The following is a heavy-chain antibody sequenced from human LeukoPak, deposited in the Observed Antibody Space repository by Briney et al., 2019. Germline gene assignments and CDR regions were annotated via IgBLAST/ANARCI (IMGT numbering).Heavy chain of an antibody. CDR3: AKDTTYYDFWSGYPNWFDP. CDR1: GFTFSSYA. Sequence: GGSLRLSCAASGFTFSSYAMSWVRQAPGKGLEWVSAISSSGGSTYYADSVKGRFTISRDNSKNTLYLQMNSLRAEDTAVYYCAKDTTYYDFWSGYPNWFDPWGQGTLVTVSS. CDR2: ISSSGGST. V-gene: IGHV3-23*01. D-gene: IGHD3-3*01. J-gene: IGHJ5*02.